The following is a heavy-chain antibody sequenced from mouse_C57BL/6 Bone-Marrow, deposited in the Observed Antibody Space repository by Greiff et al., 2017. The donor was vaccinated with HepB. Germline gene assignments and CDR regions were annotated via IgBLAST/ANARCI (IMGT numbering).Heavy chain of an antibody. Sequence: QLQQPGAELVKPGASVKLSCKASGYTFTSYWMQWVKQRPGQGLEWIGEIDPSDSYTNYNQKFKGKATLTVDTSSSTAYMQLSSLTSEDSAVYYCARMGCDGSSWFAYWGQGTLVTVSA. CDR2: IDPSDSYT. V-gene: IGHV1-50*01. J-gene: IGHJ3*01. CDR3: ARMGCDGSSWFAY. D-gene: IGHD2-3*01. CDR1: GYTFTSYW.